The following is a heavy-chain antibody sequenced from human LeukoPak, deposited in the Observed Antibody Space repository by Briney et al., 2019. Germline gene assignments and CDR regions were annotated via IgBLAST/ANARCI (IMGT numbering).Heavy chain of an antibody. V-gene: IGHV4-38-2*01. J-gene: IGHJ3*01. CDR3: ARMGVSYYYDSSTYYPVAFDV. CDR1: GYSINGGYY. CDR2: IFHSGSL. D-gene: IGHD3-22*01. Sequence: SETLSLTCSVSGYSINGGYYWGWARQSPGKGPEWIGTIFHSGSLFYNPSFKSRVTLSIDTSRDQFSLRLTSVTAADTAIYYCARMGVSYYYDSSTYYPVAFDVWGQGTKVTVSS.